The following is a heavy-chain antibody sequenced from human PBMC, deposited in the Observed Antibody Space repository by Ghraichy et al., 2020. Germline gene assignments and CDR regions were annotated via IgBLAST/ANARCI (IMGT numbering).Heavy chain of an antibody. Sequence: SQTLSLTCAVYGGSFSGYYWSWIRQPPGKGLEWIGEINHSGGTNYNPSLKSRVTISVDTSKNQFSLKLSSVTAADTAVYYCARAHYYGSGSYYNSGKYNWFDPWGQGTLVTVSS. CDR1: GGSFSGYY. CDR2: INHSGGT. D-gene: IGHD3-10*01. V-gene: IGHV4-34*01. CDR3: ARAHYYGSGSYYNSGKYNWFDP. J-gene: IGHJ5*02.